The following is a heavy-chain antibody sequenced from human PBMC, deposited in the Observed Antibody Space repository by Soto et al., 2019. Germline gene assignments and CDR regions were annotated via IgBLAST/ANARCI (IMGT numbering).Heavy chain of an antibody. CDR2: IYYSGST. V-gene: IGHV4-39*01. CDR1: GGSISSISYY. Sequence: PSETLSLTCTVSGGSISSISYYWGWIRQPPGKGLEWIGSIYYSGSTYYNPSLKSRVTISVDTSKNQFSLKLSSVTAADTAVYYCARHRVLGDYFHXWGQGTLVTVSX. D-gene: IGHD3-16*01. J-gene: IGHJ4*02. CDR3: ARHRVLGDYFHX.